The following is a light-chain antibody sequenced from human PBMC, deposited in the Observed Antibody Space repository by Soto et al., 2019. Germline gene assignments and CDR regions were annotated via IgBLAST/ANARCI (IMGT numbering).Light chain of an antibody. Sequence: DIQMTQSPSSLSASVGDRVNITCRASQTISNYLNWYQQQPGKAPKLLIYAASSLQSGVPSRFSGSGSGTDFTLTISSLQHEDFATYYCQQCYSSPLPFGGGTKVEIK. CDR1: QTISNY. J-gene: IGKJ4*01. V-gene: IGKV1-39*01. CDR3: QQCYSSPLP. CDR2: AAS.